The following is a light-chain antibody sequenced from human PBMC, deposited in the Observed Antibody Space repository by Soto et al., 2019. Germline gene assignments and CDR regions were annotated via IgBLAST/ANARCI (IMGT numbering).Light chain of an antibody. V-gene: IGKV3-15*01. CDR1: QSVGTN. CDR2: GAS. CDR3: KQYSDWSPIT. J-gene: IGKJ4*01. Sequence: EIVMTQSPGALSLSPGERATLSCRASQSVGTNLAWYQQKPGQAPRPLIYGASARATDVPARFSGSGSGTKFTLTISSLQSKDFAFYYCKQYSDWSPITFGGGTKVNIK.